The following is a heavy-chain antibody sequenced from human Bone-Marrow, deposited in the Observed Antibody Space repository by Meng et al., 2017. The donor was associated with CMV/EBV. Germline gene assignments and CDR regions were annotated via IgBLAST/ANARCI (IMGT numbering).Heavy chain of an antibody. Sequence: SETLSLTCTVSGGSISSDYWSWIRQPPGKSLEWIAYIHNSWRTNYTPSLKSRVTLSVDTSKNQFSLKVSSVAAADTAVYYCARGHPAFSGVDVWGQGTTVTVSS. J-gene: IGHJ6*02. D-gene: IGHD2/OR15-2a*01. V-gene: IGHV4-59*01. CDR2: IHNSWRT. CDR3: ARGHPAFSGVDV. CDR1: GGSISSDY.